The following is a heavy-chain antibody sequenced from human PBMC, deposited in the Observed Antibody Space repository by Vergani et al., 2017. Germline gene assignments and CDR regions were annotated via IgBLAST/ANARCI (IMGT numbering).Heavy chain of an antibody. CDR2: VYHTGST. Sequence: QIQLQESGPGLVKPSETLSLTCNVSGGSIDSEIHYWGWLRQAPGKGLEWLASVYHTGSTYYNPSLKTRVTISIDTSKNQFSLNVHSVTAADTALYFCARLPYLEENYFDYWGQGTLVSVSS. CDR1: GGSIDSEIHY. V-gene: IGHV4-39*01. CDR3: ARLPYLEENYFDY. D-gene: IGHD1-1*01. J-gene: IGHJ4*02.